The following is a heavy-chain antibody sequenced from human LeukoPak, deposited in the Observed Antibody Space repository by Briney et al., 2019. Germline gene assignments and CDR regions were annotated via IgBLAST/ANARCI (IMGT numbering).Heavy chain of an antibody. CDR2: ISGSGGST. J-gene: IGHJ4*02. D-gene: IGHD2-15*01. V-gene: IGHV3-23*01. CDR3: AKARFPRVVVAATEFDY. CDR1: GFTFSSYA. Sequence: PGGSLRLSCAASGFTFSSYAMSWVRQAPGKGLEWVSAISGSGGSTYYADSVKGRFTISRDNSKNTLYLQMNSLRAEDTAVYYCAKARFPRVVVAATEFDYWGQGTLVTVSS.